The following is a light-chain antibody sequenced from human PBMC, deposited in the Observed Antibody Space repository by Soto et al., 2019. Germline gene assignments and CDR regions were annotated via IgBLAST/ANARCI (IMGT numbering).Light chain of an antibody. CDR3: QQYGSSPLT. V-gene: IGKV3-20*01. Sequence: EIVLTQSPGTLSLSPGERATLSCGASQSVTSNYLAWYQQKPGQAPRLLIFGASYRATGIPDRFSGSGSGTDFTLTISRLEPEDFAVYYCQQYGSSPLTFGQGTKVDIK. CDR2: GAS. J-gene: IGKJ1*01. CDR1: QSVTSNY.